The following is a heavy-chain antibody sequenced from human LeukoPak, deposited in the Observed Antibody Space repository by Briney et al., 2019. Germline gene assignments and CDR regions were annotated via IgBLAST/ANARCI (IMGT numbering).Heavy chain of an antibody. V-gene: IGHV1-2*06. J-gene: IGHJ6*02. CDR3: ARVSVLGDYYYGMDV. Sequence: ASVKVSCKASGYTFTGYYMHWVRQAPGQGLEWMGRINPNSGGTNYAQKFQGRVTMTRDTSISTAYMELSRLRSDDTAVYYCARVSVLGDYYYGMDVRGQGTTVTVSS. CDR1: GYTFTGYY. D-gene: IGHD3-16*02. CDR2: INPNSGGT.